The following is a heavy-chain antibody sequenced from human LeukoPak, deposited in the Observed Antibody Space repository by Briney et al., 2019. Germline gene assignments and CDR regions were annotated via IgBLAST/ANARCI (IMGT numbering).Heavy chain of an antibody. CDR1: GFTFSSYS. CDR3: ARRAGGYSHPYDY. J-gene: IGHJ4*02. D-gene: IGHD4-23*01. V-gene: IGHV3-21*04. CDR2: ISSSSSYI. Sequence: GGSLRLSCAASGFTFSSYSMNWVRQAPGKGLEWVSSISSSSSYIYYADSVKGRFTISRDNSKNTLYLQMNSLRAEDTAVYYCARRAGGYSHPYDYWGQGTLVTVSS.